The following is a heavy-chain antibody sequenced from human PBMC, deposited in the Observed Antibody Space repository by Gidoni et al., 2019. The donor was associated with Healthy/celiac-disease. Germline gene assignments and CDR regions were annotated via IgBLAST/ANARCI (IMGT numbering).Heavy chain of an antibody. Sequence: QVQLVESGGGVVQPGRSLRLSCAASGFTFSSDGMTWVRQAPGKGLEWVAVIWYDGSNKYYADSVKGRFTISRDNSKNTLYLQMNSLRAEDTAVYYCARDSGYCSSTSCYYYYGMDVWGQGTTVTVSS. J-gene: IGHJ6*02. CDR3: ARDSGYCSSTSCYYYYGMDV. V-gene: IGHV3-33*08. D-gene: IGHD2-2*01. CDR2: IWYDGSNK. CDR1: GFTFSSDG.